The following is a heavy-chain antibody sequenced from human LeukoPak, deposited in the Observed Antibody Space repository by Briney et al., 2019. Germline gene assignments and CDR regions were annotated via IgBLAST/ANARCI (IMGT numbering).Heavy chain of an antibody. D-gene: IGHD2-2*01. Sequence: GGSLRLSCAASAFTFSSYGMHWVRQAPGKGLELVSFIHYDGSNKDYVDSVKGRFTISRDNSKNTLYLQMNSLRAEDTAVYYCAKDQHPYCSSTSCPHQYFHHWGQGTLVTVSS. CDR1: AFTFSSYG. J-gene: IGHJ1*01. V-gene: IGHV3-30*02. CDR2: IHYDGSNK. CDR3: AKDQHPYCSSTSCPHQYFHH.